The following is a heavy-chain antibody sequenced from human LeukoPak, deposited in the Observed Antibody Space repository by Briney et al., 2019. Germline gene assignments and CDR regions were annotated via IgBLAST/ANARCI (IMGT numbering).Heavy chain of an antibody. D-gene: IGHD3-3*01. J-gene: IGHJ6*03. CDR2: IKQDGSEK. CDR3: ARDNGVVHGVYYMDV. Sequence: GGSLRLSCAASGFTFSNYWMTWVRQAPGKGLEWVADIKQDGSEKLYVSSVRGRFTISRDNAKMSLFLQMNSLRAEDTAVYYCARDNGVVHGVYYMDVWGKGTTVTVS. CDR1: GFTFSNYW. V-gene: IGHV3-7*01.